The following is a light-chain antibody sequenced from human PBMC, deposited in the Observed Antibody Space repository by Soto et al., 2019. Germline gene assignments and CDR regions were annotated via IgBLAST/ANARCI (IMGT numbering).Light chain of an antibody. CDR3: QQYNAWPIT. Sequence: DILLTQSPASLAVTPGQTSTLSCRASQSVGSAFGWYQQIPGQAPRLLIYGASTRAAGIPARFRGSGSGADFTLTITSLQSEDFAIYYCQQYNAWPITFGQGTRLEI. J-gene: IGKJ5*01. CDR1: QSVGSA. CDR2: GAS. V-gene: IGKV3-15*01.